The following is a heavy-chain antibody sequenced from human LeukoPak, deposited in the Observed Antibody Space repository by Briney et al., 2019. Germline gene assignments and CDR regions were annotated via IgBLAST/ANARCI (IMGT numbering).Heavy chain of an antibody. D-gene: IGHD6-13*01. CDR1: GYTFTSYY. CDR3: ARDLGSWYYFDY. CDR2: INPSGGST. V-gene: IGHV1-46*01. Sequence: EASVKVSCKASGYTFTSYYMHWVRQAPGQGLEWMGIINPSGGSTSYAQKFQGRVTMTRDMSTSTVYMELSSLRSEDTAVYYCARDLGSWYYFDYWGQGTLVTVSS. J-gene: IGHJ4*02.